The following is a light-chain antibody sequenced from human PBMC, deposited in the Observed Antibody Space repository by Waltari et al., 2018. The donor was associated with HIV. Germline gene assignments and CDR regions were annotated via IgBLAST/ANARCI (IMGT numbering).Light chain of an antibody. CDR3: FSYAGNNYLL. CDR2: EVS. Sequence: QSALTQPPSASGSPGQSVTISCAGTSSDIGLYNFVSWYQHHPGKAPKLMISEVSRRPSGVPDRFSGSKSGHTASLTVSGLQAEDEAAYYCFSYAGNNYLLFGGGTKLTVL. J-gene: IGLJ2*01. CDR1: SSDIGLYNF. V-gene: IGLV2-8*01.